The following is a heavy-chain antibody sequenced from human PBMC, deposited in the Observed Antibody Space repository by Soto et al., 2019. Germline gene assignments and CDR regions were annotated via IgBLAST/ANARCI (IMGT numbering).Heavy chain of an antibody. J-gene: IGHJ4*02. D-gene: IGHD4-4*01. CDR3: ARAISI. V-gene: IGHV4-31*03. CDR2: IYYSGYT. Sequence: QVQLQESGPGLVKPSQTLSLTCTVSGGFISSGGYYWNWIRQHPGKGLEWIGYIYYSGYTFYNPSLKSRVAISVDTSKNQFSLRLSSVTAADTAVYYCARAISIWGQGTLVTVSS. CDR1: GGFISSGGYY.